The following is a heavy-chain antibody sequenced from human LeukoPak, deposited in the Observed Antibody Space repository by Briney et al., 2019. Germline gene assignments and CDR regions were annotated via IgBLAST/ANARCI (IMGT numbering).Heavy chain of an antibody. CDR2: ISTYNGNT. V-gene: IGHV1-18*01. Sequence: ASVKVSCKASGYTFFSYGISWVRQAPGQGLEWMGWISTYNGNTNYAQKLQGRVTMTTDTSTSTAYMELRSLISDDTAVYYCARDRLRATAAGISTLDHWGQGTLVTVSS. D-gene: IGHD6-13*01. CDR1: GYTFFSYG. J-gene: IGHJ4*02. CDR3: ARDRLRATAAGISTLDH.